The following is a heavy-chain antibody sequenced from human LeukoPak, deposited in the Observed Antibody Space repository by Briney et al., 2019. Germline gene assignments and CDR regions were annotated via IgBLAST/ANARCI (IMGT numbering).Heavy chain of an antibody. CDR3: ARDRRELGLAFDY. CDR2: ISAYNGNT. V-gene: IGHV1-18*04. Sequence: ASVKVSCKASGYTFTSYYMHWVRQAPGQGLEWMGWISAYNGNTNYAQKLQGRVTMTTDTSTSTAYMELRSLRSDDTAVYYCARDRRELGLAFDYWGQGTLVTVSS. CDR1: GYTFTSYY. D-gene: IGHD1-26*01. J-gene: IGHJ4*02.